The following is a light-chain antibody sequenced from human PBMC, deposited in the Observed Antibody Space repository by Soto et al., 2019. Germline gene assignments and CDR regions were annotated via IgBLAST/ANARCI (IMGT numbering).Light chain of an antibody. CDR3: QQYGSSGT. V-gene: IGKV3-20*01. CDR2: GAS. Sequence: EIVMTQSPATLSVSPGERATLSCRASQSVSSNLAWYHQRPGQAPRLLIYGASSRATGIPDRFSGSGSGTDFTLTISSLEPEDFAVYYCQQYGSSGTFGQGTKVDIK. J-gene: IGKJ1*01. CDR1: QSVSSN.